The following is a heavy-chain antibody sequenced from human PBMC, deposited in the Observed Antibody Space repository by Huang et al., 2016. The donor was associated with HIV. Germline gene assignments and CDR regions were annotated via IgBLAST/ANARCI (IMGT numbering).Heavy chain of an antibody. CDR2: IYYSGGT. D-gene: IGHD7-27*01. CDR1: GGSISTGIYS. V-gene: IGHV4-39*01. Sequence: QVQLQESGPGLVKPSETLSLNCTVSGGSISTGIYSWGWIRQTPGKGLEWIASIYYSGGTSHHPSLKSRVTISVDTSQNQFSLKLSSVTAADTAIYYCARRLGNYFFDYWGQGTLVTVSS. CDR3: ARRLGNYFFDY. J-gene: IGHJ4*02.